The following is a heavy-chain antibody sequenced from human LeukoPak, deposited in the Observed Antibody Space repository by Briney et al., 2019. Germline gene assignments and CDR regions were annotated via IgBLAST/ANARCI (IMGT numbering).Heavy chain of an antibody. CDR3: ARSPDYYDSSGYYVDY. CDR1: GFTFSSYW. J-gene: IGHJ4*02. Sequence: GGSLRLSCAASGFTFSSYWMHWVRQAPGKGLVWVSRINSDGSSTSHADSVKGRFTISRDNAKNTLYLQMNSLRAEDTAVYYCARSPDYYDSSGYYVDYGGQGTLVTVSS. D-gene: IGHD3-22*01. V-gene: IGHV3-74*01. CDR2: INSDGSST.